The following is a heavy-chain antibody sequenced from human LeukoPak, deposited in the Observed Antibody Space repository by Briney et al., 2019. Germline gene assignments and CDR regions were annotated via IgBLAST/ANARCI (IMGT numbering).Heavy chain of an antibody. CDR3: AKVRYGDYLGGDFDY. CDR1: GFMFGSYA. CDR2: ISGSGGTT. Sequence: PGGSLRLSCAASGFMFGSYAMSWVRQAPGKGLEWFSGISGSGGTTYYADSVKGRFTISRDNSKNTLYLKMNNLRAEDTAVYYCAKVRYGDYLGGDFDYWGQGTLVTVSS. J-gene: IGHJ4*02. V-gene: IGHV3-23*01. D-gene: IGHD4-17*01.